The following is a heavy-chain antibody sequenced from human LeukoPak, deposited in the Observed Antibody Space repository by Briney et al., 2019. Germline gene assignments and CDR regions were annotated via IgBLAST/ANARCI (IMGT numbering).Heavy chain of an antibody. J-gene: IGHJ4*02. V-gene: IGHV3-23*01. CDR1: GFTFSSYS. D-gene: IGHD2-15*01. CDR3: AKCSGGSCYSDFDY. CDR2: ISGSGGST. Sequence: GGSLRLSCAASGFTFSSYSMNWVRQAPGKGLEWVSAISGSGGSTYYADSVKGRFTISRDNSKNTLYLQMNSLRAEDTAVYYCAKCSGGSCYSDFDYWGQGTLVTASS.